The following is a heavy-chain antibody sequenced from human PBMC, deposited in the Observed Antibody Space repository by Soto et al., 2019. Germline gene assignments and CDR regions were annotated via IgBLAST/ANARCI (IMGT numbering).Heavy chain of an antibody. CDR2: VSYDGTNT. CDR3: VAEAMWSGKGFES. D-gene: IGHD2-21*01. Sequence: QVQLVESGGGVVQPGKSLRLSCAASGFTFSSYTMHWVRQAPGRRLQWVAVVSYDGTNTYYEDSVRGRFTISRDNSNSTTYLQMNNLRGDDTADYYCVAEAMWSGKGFESWGRGTRVTVSS. V-gene: IGHV3-30*04. CDR1: GFTFSSYT. J-gene: IGHJ4*02.